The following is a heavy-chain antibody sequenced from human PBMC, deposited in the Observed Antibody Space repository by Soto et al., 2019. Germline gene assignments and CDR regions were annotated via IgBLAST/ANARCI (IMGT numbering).Heavy chain of an antibody. CDR2: MFHSGST. CDR1: GFTFTNYAM. V-gene: IGHV4-4*01. D-gene: IGHD6-19*01. Sequence: TGGSLRLSCAASGFTFTNYAMSWVRQAAGKGLEWIADMFHSGSTNYSPSLESRVTLSVDKSKKQFSLKMHSVTAADTAVYFCVMSPGWYKIDAWGQGILVTVSS. J-gene: IGHJ5*02. CDR3: VMSPGWYKIDA.